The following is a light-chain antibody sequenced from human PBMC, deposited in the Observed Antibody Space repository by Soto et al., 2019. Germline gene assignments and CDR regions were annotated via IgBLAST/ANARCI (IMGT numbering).Light chain of an antibody. CDR2: RAS. Sequence: EIVLTQSPATLSVSPGERATLSCRASQNIDINLVWYQQKPGQAPRLLIFRASTRATGIPPRFSGSGSGTEFTLTINSLQSEDIAAYYCQQYHHWPPITFGQGTRLEIK. J-gene: IGKJ5*01. V-gene: IGKV3-15*01. CDR3: QQYHHWPPIT. CDR1: QNIDIN.